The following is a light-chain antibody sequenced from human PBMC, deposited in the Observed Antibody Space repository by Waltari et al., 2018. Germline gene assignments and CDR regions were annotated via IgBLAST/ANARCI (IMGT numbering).Light chain of an antibody. J-gene: IGLJ2*01. CDR3: SSYTSSSTVV. CDR1: SSDVGGYTY. Sequence: GQSITISCTGTSSDVGGYTYVSWYQQHPGKAPKLIIYEVTNRPSGVSNRFSGSKSGYTASLTISGLQAEDEADYYCSSYTSSSTVVFGGGTKVTVL. V-gene: IGLV2-14*01. CDR2: EVT.